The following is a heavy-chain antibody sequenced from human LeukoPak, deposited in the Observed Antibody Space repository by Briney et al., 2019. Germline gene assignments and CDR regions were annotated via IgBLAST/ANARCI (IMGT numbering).Heavy chain of an antibody. CDR3: ARQGRQRLVVVGETYFDY. D-gene: IGHD6-19*01. CDR1: GYTFTNHW. V-gene: IGHV5-51*01. CDR2: IYPSDSDT. J-gene: IGHJ4*02. Sequence: GESLKISCKGSGYTFTNHWIGWVRQMPGKGLEWMGIIYPSDSDTRYSPSFQGQVTISADKSFSTAYLQWSSLKASDTAMYYCARQGRQRLVVVGETYFDYWGQGTLVTVSS.